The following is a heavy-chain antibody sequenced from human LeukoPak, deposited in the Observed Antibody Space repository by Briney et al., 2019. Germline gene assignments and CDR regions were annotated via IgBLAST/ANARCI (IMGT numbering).Heavy chain of an antibody. D-gene: IGHD2-15*01. CDR1: GGSISSYY. CDR2: IYYSGST. J-gene: IGHJ6*02. CDR3: ARGSHCSGGSCYFWPYYYGMDV. V-gene: IGHV4-59*01. Sequence: PSETLSLTCTVSGGSISSYYWSWIRPPPGKGLEWIGYIYYSGSTNYNPSLKSRVTISVDTSKNQFSLKLSSVTAADTAVYYCARGSHCSGGSCYFWPYYYGMDVWGQGTTVTVSS.